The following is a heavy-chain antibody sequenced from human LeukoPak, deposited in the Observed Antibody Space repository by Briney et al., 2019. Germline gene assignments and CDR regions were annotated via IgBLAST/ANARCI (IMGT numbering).Heavy chain of an antibody. D-gene: IGHD1-26*01. CDR2: ISSSSSYI. J-gene: IGHJ6*03. CDR1: GFTFSSYS. Sequence: GGPLRLSCAASGFTFSSYSMNWVRQAPGKGLEWVSSISSSSSYIYYADSVKGRFTISRDNAKNSLYLQMNSLRAEDTAVYYCARETGGATTGYYYYMDVWGKGTTVTVSS. V-gene: IGHV3-21*01. CDR3: ARETGGATTGYYYYMDV.